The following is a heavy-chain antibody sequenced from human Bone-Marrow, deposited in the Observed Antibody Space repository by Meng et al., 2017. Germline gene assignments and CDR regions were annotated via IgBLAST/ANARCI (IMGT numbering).Heavy chain of an antibody. V-gene: IGHV3-53*01. CDR3: ARGYCSSTSCYDSPDY. CDR1: GFTVSSNY. Sequence: VQLVGAGGGLIQPGGSLRLSCAASGFTVSSNYMSWVRQAPGKGLEWVSVIYSGGSTYYADSVKGRFTISRDNSKNTLYLQMNSLRAEDTAVYYCARGYCSSTSCYDSPDYWGQGTLVTVSS. J-gene: IGHJ4*02. CDR2: IYSGGST. D-gene: IGHD2-2*01.